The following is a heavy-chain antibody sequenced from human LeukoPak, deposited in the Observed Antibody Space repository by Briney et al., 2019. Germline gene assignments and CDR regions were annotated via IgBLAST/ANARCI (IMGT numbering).Heavy chain of an antibody. CDR3: ARGRRITIFEVVIMKPSYYFDY. J-gene: IGHJ4*02. CDR1: GGSFSGYY. Sequence: PSETLSLTCAVYGGSFSGYYWSWIRQPPGKGLEWIGEINHSGSTNYNPSLKSRVTISVDTSKNQFSLKLSSVTAADTAVYYCARGRRITIFEVVIMKPSYYFDYWGQGTLVTVSS. V-gene: IGHV4-34*01. CDR2: INHSGST. D-gene: IGHD3-3*01.